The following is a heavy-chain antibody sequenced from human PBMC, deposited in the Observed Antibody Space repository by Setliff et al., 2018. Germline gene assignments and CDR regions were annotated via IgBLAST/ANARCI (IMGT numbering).Heavy chain of an antibody. J-gene: IGHJ4*02. V-gene: IGHV1-18*01. CDR2: ISPHNGKT. CDR1: GYIFTDYG. D-gene: IGHD2-2*01. CDR3: SRLVRFCTKISCQRLLGDDY. Sequence: ASVKVSCKASGYIFTDYGVSWVRQAPGQGLEWVGWISPHNGKTCYAPKFQDRITMTTDTSTSTAYLEFKSLRSDDTAIYYCSRLVRFCTKISCQRLLGDDYWGQGARVTVSS.